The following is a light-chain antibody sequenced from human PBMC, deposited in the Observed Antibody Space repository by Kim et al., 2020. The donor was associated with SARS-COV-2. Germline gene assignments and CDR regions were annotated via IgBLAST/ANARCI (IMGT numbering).Light chain of an antibody. CDR1: SSDVGGYNY. CDR3: SSYGGSNNLV. J-gene: IGLJ2*01. V-gene: IGLV2-8*01. Sequence: QSVVTQPPSASGSPGQSVTISCTGTSSDVGGYNYVSWYQQHPGKAPKLMIYEVSKRPSGVPDRFSGSKSGNMASLTVSGLQAEDEADYYCSSYGGSNNLVFGGGTQLTVL. CDR2: EVS.